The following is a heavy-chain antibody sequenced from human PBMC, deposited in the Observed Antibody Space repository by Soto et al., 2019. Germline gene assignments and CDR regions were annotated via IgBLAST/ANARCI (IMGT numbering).Heavy chain of an antibody. D-gene: IGHD2-21*01. CDR2: IYSGINT. CDR3: TRDIPHNWFDS. Sequence: GGSLRLSCVASGLTVSSNYMGWVRQAPGKGLEWVSIIYSGINTKYADSVKGRFTISRDNSKNSLYLQMNNLSVEDTAVYYCTRDIPHNWFDSWGQGTLVTVSS. V-gene: IGHV3-66*01. J-gene: IGHJ5*01. CDR1: GLTVSSNY.